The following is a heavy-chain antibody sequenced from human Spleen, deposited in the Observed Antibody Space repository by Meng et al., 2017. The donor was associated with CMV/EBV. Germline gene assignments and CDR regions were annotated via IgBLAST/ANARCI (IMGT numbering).Heavy chain of an antibody. J-gene: IGHJ5*02. V-gene: IGHV4-30-4*08. D-gene: IGHD3-10*01. CDR2: IYFSGNT. CDR3: AGGFRGAGLGWFDP. Sequence: STSTCVFCLHWIRQPPGKGLEWIGYIYFSGNTYYSPSLKSRVSILLDTSRNQFSLKLSSVTATDTAVYYCAGGFRGAGLGWFDPWGQGTLVTVSS. CDR1: STSTCVFC.